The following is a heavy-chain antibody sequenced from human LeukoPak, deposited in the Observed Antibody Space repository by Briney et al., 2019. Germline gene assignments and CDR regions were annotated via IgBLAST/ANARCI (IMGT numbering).Heavy chain of an antibody. Sequence: SETLSLTCTVSGGSISSRSYYWGWIRQPPGKGLEWIGSIYYSGSTYYNPSLKSRVTISVDTSKNQFSLKLSSVTAADTAVYYCARSAVAGTVDYWGQGTLVTVSS. CDR3: ARSAVAGTVDY. CDR1: GGSISSRSYY. J-gene: IGHJ4*02. V-gene: IGHV4-39*07. D-gene: IGHD6-19*01. CDR2: IYYSGST.